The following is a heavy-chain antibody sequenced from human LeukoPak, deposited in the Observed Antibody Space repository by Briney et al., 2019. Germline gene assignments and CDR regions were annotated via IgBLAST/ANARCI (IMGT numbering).Heavy chain of an antibody. CDR2: ISYDGSNK. CDR1: GFTFSSYA. Sequence: GGSLRLSCAASGFTFSSYAMHWVRQAPGKGLEWVAVISYDGSNKYYADSVKGRFTISRDNSKNTLYLQMNSLRAEDTAVYYCARANQQQTTLSFTAFDIWGQGTMVTVSS. D-gene: IGHD6-13*01. V-gene: IGHV3-30-3*01. CDR3: ARANQQQTTLSFTAFDI. J-gene: IGHJ3*02.